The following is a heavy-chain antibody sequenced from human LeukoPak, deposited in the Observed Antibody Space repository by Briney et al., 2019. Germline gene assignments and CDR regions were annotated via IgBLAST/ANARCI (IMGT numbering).Heavy chain of an antibody. Sequence: GGSLRLSCAASGFTVSSNYMSWVRQAPGKGLEWVANIKQDGSEKYYVDSVKGRFTISRDNAKNSLSLQMNSLRAEDTAVYYCARGSYGYYYYYMDVWGKGTTVTVSS. J-gene: IGHJ6*03. CDR3: ARGSYGYYYYYMDV. CDR2: IKQDGSEK. V-gene: IGHV3-7*01. CDR1: GFTVSSNY. D-gene: IGHD3-10*01.